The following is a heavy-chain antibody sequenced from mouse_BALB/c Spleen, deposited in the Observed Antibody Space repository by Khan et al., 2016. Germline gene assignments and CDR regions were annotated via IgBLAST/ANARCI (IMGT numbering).Heavy chain of an antibody. CDR2: INPSSGYT. V-gene: IGHV1-4*01. CDR3: ASSYGSTYGGYFDV. Sequence: QVQLQQSGAELARPGASVKMSCKASGYTFTSYTMHWVKQRPGQGLEWIGYINPSSGYTNYNQKFKDKATLTAEKSSSKAYMQLNSLTSEDSAVYYCASSYGSTYGGYFDVWGAGTTVTVSS. CDR1: GYTFTSYT. J-gene: IGHJ1*01. D-gene: IGHD1-1*01.